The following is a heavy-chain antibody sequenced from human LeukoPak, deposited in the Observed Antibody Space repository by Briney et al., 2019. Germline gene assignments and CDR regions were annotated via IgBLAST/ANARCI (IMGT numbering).Heavy chain of an antibody. D-gene: IGHD3-22*01. Sequence: GTLKISCKASGYNFTIYWIGWVRQMPGKGLEWMGIIYPGDSDTRYSPSFQGQVTISADKSISTAYLQWSSLKASDTAMYYCASDSSGYYNFDYWGQGTLVTVSS. CDR1: GYNFTIYW. CDR3: ASDSSGYYNFDY. J-gene: IGHJ4*02. V-gene: IGHV5-51*01. CDR2: IYPGDSDT.